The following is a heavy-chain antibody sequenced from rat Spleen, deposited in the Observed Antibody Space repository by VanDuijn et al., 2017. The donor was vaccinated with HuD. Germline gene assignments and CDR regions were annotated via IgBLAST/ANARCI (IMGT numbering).Heavy chain of an antibody. CDR1: GFTFSDYY. J-gene: IGHJ2*01. CDR2: ISISGSRT. V-gene: IGHV5-7*01. Sequence: EVQLVESGGGLVQPGRSLKLSCAASGFTFSDYYMAWVRQAPRKGLEWVAIISISGSRTSYSDSVKGRFTISRDNAKSSLYLQMNSLKSEDTATYYCARHRMVAPFDYWGQGVMVTVSS. D-gene: IGHD1-12*02. CDR3: ARHRMVAPFDY.